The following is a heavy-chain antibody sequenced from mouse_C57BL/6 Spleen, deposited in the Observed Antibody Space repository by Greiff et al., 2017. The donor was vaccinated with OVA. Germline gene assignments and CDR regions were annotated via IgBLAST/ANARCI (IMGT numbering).Heavy chain of an antibody. CDR3: ASPTGTCAMDY. D-gene: IGHD4-1*02. Sequence: QVHVKQSGPGLVAPSPSLTISCTVSGFSLTSYAISWVRQPPGKGLEWLGVIWTGGGTNYNSALKSRLSISKDNSKSKVFLKKNSLQTDDTTRYYCASPTGTCAMDYWGQGTSVTVSS. CDR2: IWTGGGT. J-gene: IGHJ4*01. V-gene: IGHV2-9-1*01. CDR1: GFSLTSYA.